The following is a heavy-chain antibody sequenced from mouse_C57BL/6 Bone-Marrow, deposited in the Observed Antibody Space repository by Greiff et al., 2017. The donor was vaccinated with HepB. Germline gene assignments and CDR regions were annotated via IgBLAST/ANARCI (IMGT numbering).Heavy chain of an antibody. V-gene: IGHV1-50*01. Sequence: VQLQQPGAELVKPGASVKLSCKASGYTFTSYWMQWVKQRPGQGLEWIGEIDPSDSYTNYNQKFKGKATLTVDTSSSTAYMQLSSLTSEDSAVYYFARRYGSSYVGYWGQGTTLTVSS. J-gene: IGHJ2*01. CDR2: IDPSDSYT. D-gene: IGHD1-1*01. CDR3: ARRYGSSYVGY. CDR1: GYTFTSYW.